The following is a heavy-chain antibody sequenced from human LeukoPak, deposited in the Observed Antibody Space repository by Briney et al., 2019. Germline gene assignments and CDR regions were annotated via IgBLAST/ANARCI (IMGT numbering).Heavy chain of an antibody. V-gene: IGHV3-7*01. D-gene: IGHD6-13*01. Sequence: PGGSLRLSCAASGFTFSSYWMSWVRQAPGKGLEWVANIKQDGSEKYYVDSVKGRFTISRDNAKNSLYLQMNSLRAEDTAVYYCARDQLRNAEYSSSPTGYFDYWGQGTLVTVSS. CDR2: IKQDGSEK. CDR3: ARDQLRNAEYSSSPTGYFDY. CDR1: GFTFSSYW. J-gene: IGHJ4*02.